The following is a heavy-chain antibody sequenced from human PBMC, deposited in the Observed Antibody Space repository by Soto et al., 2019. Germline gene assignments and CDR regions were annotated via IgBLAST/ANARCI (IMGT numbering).Heavy chain of an antibody. J-gene: IGHJ5*02. D-gene: IGHD2-21*02. Sequence: ETLSLTCSVSGDSLHSYYWSWIRQPPGKGLEWVGYIYYGGSTTYNPSLKSRVTISVDTSKNQFSLKLSSVTAADTAVYYCARAMVVTQNWFDPWGQGTLVTVSS. V-gene: IGHV4-59*08. CDR1: GDSLHSYY. CDR3: ARAMVVTQNWFDP. CDR2: IYYGGST.